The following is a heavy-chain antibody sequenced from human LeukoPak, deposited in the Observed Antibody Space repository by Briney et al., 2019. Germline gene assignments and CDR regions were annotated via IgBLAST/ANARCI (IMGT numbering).Heavy chain of an antibody. V-gene: IGHV1-2*04. Sequence: ASVKVSCKASGYTFTGYYMHWVRQAPGQGLEWMGWINPNSGGTNYAQKFQGWVTMTRDTSISTAYMELSRLRSDDTAVYYRARGPPSPTVTTSWDFDYWGQGTLVTVSS. J-gene: IGHJ4*02. CDR1: GYTFTGYY. D-gene: IGHD4-17*01. CDR3: ARGPPSPTVTTSWDFDY. CDR2: INPNSGGT.